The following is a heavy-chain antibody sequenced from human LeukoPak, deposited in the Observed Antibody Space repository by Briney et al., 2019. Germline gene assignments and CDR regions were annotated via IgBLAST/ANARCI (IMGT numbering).Heavy chain of an antibody. CDR3: ATKQWLAPPPDS. J-gene: IGHJ4*02. Sequence: PGGSLRLSCAPSGFTFSKYWMLWVRQAPGKGLESVSRINTDGTVTTYTDSVKGRFTVSRDNADNTMFLQMNSVSDEDTAVYYCATKQWLAPPPDSWGQGTPVTVSS. V-gene: IGHV3-74*01. D-gene: IGHD6-19*01. CDR1: GFTFSKYW. CDR2: INTDGTVT.